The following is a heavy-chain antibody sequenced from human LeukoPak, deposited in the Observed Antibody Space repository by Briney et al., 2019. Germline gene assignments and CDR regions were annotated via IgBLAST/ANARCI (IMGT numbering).Heavy chain of an antibody. CDR3: VRKICATVTDWFDP. Sequence: SGGSLRLSCAASGFTFSSYSMNWVRQAPGKGLEWVSGVSWNGSRTHYADSVKGQFIISRDNSRNTLYLQTNSLRAEDTAVYYCVRKICATVTDWFDPWGQGTLVTVSS. V-gene: IGHV3-35*02. CDR2: VSWNGSRT. CDR1: GFTFSSYS. D-gene: IGHD4-17*01. J-gene: IGHJ5*02.